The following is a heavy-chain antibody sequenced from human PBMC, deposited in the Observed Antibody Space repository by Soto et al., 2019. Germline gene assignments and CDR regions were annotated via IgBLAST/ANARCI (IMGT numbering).Heavy chain of an antibody. CDR3: ASYGSYYVEYFDY. Sequence: ASVKVSCKASGGTFSSYAISWVRQAPGQGLEWMGGIIPIFGTANYAQKFQGRVTITADESTSTAYMELSSLRSEDTAVYYCASYGSYYVEYFDYWGQGTLVTVSS. CDR1: GGTFSSYA. J-gene: IGHJ4*02. CDR2: IIPIFGTA. V-gene: IGHV1-69*13. D-gene: IGHD1-26*01.